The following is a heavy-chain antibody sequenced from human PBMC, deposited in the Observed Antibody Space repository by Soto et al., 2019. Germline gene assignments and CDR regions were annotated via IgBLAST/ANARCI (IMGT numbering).Heavy chain of an antibody. V-gene: IGHV3-30*18. J-gene: IGHJ4*02. Sequence: RRLSCAASGFTFSSYGMHWVRQAPGKGLEWVAVISYGGSNKYYADSVKGRFTISRDNSKNTLYLQMNSLRAEDTAVYYCAKGWFFDYWGQGTLVTVSS. CDR1: GFTFSSYG. D-gene: IGHD2-15*01. CDR2: ISYGGSNK. CDR3: AKGWFFDY.